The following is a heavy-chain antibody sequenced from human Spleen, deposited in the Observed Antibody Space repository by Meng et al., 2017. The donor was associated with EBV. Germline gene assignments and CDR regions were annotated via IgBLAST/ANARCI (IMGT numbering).Heavy chain of an antibody. Sequence: QVQVVQSGAEVKKPGASVKVSCKASGYTFTTYYIHWVRQAPGQGLEWVGMINPSGGSTTYAQRFQGRVTMTRDTSTSTVYMELSSLTSEDTAVYYCARDYGGNSGGDFWGQGTLVTVSS. J-gene: IGHJ4*02. D-gene: IGHD4-23*01. V-gene: IGHV1-46*01. CDR2: INPSGGST. CDR3: ARDYGGNSGGDF. CDR1: GYTFTTYY.